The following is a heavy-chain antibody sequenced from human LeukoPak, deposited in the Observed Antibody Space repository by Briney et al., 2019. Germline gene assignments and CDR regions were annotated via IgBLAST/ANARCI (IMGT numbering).Heavy chain of an antibody. V-gene: IGHV3-49*03. D-gene: IGHD1-1*01. Sequence: PGGSLRLSCTASGFTFGDYAMSWIRQAPGKGLEWVGFIRSKAYGGTADYAASVKGRFTISRDDSKAIAYLQMNSLKTEDTAVYHCTRDRGAYNLYDYWGQGTLVTVSS. J-gene: IGHJ4*02. CDR2: IRSKAYGGTA. CDR1: GFTFGDYA. CDR3: TRDRGAYNLYDY.